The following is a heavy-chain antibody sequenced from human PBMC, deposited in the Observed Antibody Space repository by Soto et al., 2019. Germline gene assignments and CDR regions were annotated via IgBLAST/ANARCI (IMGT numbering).Heavy chain of an antibody. D-gene: IGHD6-13*01. CDR1: GFTFSSYA. CDR3: ASLSSSWTLGAFDI. CDR2: IYSGGST. J-gene: IGHJ3*02. V-gene: IGHV3-66*01. Sequence: GGSLILSCAASGFTFSSYAMHWVRQTPGKGLEWVSVIYSGGSTYYADSVKGRFTISRDNSKNTLYLQMNSLTAEDTAVYYCASLSSSWTLGAFDIWGQGTMVTVSS.